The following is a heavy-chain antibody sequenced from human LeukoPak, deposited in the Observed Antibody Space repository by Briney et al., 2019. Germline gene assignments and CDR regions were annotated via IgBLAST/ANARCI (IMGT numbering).Heavy chain of an antibody. CDR2: ISPTGSFT. D-gene: IGHD5-24*01. J-gene: IGHJ5*02. Sequence: GASVKISCKAFGYTFTNNFMRWVRQAPGQGPEWMGLISPTGSFTAYAQKFQGRVTLTRDLSTSTDYLELRSLRSEDTAVYYCARDISARDEAWWFDPWGQGTLVTVSS. CDR1: GYTFTNNF. CDR3: ARDISARDEAWWFDP. V-gene: IGHV1-46*01.